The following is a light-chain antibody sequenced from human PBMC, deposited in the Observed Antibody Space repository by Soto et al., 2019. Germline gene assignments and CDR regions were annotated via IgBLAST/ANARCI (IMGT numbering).Light chain of an antibody. Sequence: DIQMTQSPSTLSASVGDRVTITCRASQSISSWLAWHQQRPGKAPRLLIYKASSLESGVPSRLSGSGSGTEFTLTISSLQPDDFATYYCQDYSTYSRTFGQGTKVDIK. CDR3: QDYSTYSRT. CDR2: KAS. J-gene: IGKJ1*01. CDR1: QSISSW. V-gene: IGKV1-5*03.